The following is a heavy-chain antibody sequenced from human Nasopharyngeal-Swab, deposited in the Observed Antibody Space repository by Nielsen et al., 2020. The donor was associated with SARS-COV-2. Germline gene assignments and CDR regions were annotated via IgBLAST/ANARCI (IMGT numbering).Heavy chain of an antibody. D-gene: IGHD2-15*01. J-gene: IGHJ1*01. CDR1: GGSFSGYY. CDR3: ARDVGYCSGGSCEYFQH. CDR2: INHSGST. Sequence: SETLSLTCAVYGGSFSGYYWSWIRQPPGKGLEWIGEINHSGSTNYNPSLKSRVTISVDTSKNQFSLKLSSVTAADTAVYYCARDVGYCSGGSCEYFQHWGQGTLVTVSS. V-gene: IGHV4-34*01.